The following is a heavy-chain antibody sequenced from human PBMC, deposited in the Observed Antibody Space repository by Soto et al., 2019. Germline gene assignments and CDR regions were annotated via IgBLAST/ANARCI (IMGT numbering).Heavy chain of an antibody. CDR1: GFTFNTFA. CDR3: ARDRGGALDS. V-gene: IGHV3-23*01. J-gene: IGHJ4*02. CDR2: LSGSGSLS. Sequence: EVLLLESGGGLVQPGGSLRLSCAASGFTFNTFAMTWVRQAPGKGLEWVSALSGSGSLSYYADSVKGRFTISRDNSNNTMSLQMNNPRVDETAVYVCARDRGGALDSCVQGTLVTVSS. D-gene: IGHD2-15*01.